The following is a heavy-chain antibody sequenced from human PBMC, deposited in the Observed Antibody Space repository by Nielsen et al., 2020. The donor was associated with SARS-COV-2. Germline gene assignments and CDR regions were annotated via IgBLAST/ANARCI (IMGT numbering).Heavy chain of an antibody. CDR3: ARAMDALTMVRGAEYYYYGMDV. J-gene: IGHJ6*02. CDR2: IYYSGST. V-gene: IGHV4-30-4*01. Sequence: SETLSLTCTVSGGSISSGDYYWSWIRQPPGKALEWIGYIYYSGSTYYNPSLKSRVTISVDTSKNQFSLKLSSVTAADTAVYYCARAMDALTMVRGAEYYYYGMDVWGQGTTVTVSS. D-gene: IGHD3-10*01. CDR1: GGSISSGDYY.